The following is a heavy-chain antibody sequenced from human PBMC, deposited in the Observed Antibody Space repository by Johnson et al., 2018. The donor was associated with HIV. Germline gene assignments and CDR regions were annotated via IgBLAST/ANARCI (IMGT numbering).Heavy chain of an antibody. V-gene: IGHV3-23*04. CDR2: ISNSDGST. J-gene: IGHJ3*02. D-gene: IGHD3-22*01. CDR3: ARAPDYYDSSGYGRWDAFDI. CDR1: GFTFSNYA. Sequence: VQLVESGGGLVQPGGSLRLSCKASGFTFSNYAMTWVRQAPGKGLEWVSAISNSDGSTYYADSVKGRFTISRDNSKNTLYLQMNSLRAEDTAVYYCARAPDYYDSSGYGRWDAFDIWGQGTMVTVSS.